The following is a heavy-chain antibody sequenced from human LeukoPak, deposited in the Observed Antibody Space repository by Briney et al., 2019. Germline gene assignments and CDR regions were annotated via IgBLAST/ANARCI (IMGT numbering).Heavy chain of an antibody. J-gene: IGHJ4*02. V-gene: IGHV3-9*01. Sequence: GGSLRLSCAASGFTFDDYAMHWVRQPPGKGLEWVSGISWNSGSIGYADSVKGRFTISRDNAKNSLYLQMNSLRAEDTAFYYCAKDMDSYIEMATVDWGQGTLVTVSS. D-gene: IGHD5-24*01. CDR3: AKDMDSYIEMATVD. CDR1: GFTFDDYA. CDR2: ISWNSGSI.